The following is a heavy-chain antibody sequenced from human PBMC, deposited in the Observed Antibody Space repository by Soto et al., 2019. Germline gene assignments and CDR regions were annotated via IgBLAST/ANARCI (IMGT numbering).Heavy chain of an antibody. Sequence: EVQLVESGGGLVQPGRSLRLSRAASGFTFDDYAMHWVRQVPGKGLEWVSGINWNSGSIGYGDSVKGRFAISRDNAQNSLHLQMNSLSAEDTAFYYCVKDESINWYSGHFRHWGQGTLVTVSS. V-gene: IGHV3-9*01. CDR2: INWNSGSI. J-gene: IGHJ1*01. D-gene: IGHD6-13*01. CDR1: GFTFDDYA. CDR3: VKDESINWYSGHFRH.